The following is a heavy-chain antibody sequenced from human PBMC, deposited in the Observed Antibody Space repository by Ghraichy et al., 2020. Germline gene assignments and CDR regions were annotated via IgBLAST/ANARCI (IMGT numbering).Heavy chain of an antibody. Sequence: SETLSLTCAVYGGSFSGYYWSWICKPQRKGRERNGEINHGGSTNSNPTLTSRFTISVDTSKNQFALNLSSVTAADTAVYYCARGSGSGWDYWGQGTLVTVSS. J-gene: IGHJ4*02. D-gene: IGHD6-19*01. V-gene: IGHV4-34*01. CDR3: ARGSGSGWDY. CDR1: GGSFSGYY. CDR2: INHGGST.